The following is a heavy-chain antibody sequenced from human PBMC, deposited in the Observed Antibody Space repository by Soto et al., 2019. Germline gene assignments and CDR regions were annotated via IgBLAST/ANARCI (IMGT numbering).Heavy chain of an antibody. V-gene: IGHV3-30*09. CDR1: GFIFSDYA. CDR3: AKARHSTSWYGLEAAF. Sequence: QVQLVESGGGVVQPGGSLRLSCAASGFIFSDYAMHWVRQAPGKGLEWVAVISYGGDNKYYADSVRGRFAISRDNLKNTLDLQMSSLNAEDTAVYHCAKARHSTSWYGLEAAFWGQGTLVTVSS. D-gene: IGHD6-13*01. J-gene: IGHJ4*02. CDR2: ISYGGDNK.